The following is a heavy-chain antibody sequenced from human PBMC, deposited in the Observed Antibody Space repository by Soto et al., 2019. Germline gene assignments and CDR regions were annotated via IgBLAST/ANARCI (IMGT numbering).Heavy chain of an antibody. CDR1: GFTFSSYG. J-gene: IGHJ4*02. V-gene: IGHV3-23*01. CDR3: AKGARVRGATPNLTFFDY. CDR2: ISGSGGST. Sequence: PGGSLRLSCAASGFTFSSYGMHWVRQAPGKGLEWVSAISGSGGSTYYADSVKGRFTISRDNSKNTLYLQMNSLRAEDTAVYYCAKGARVRGATPNLTFFDYWGQGTLVTVSS. D-gene: IGHD3-10*01.